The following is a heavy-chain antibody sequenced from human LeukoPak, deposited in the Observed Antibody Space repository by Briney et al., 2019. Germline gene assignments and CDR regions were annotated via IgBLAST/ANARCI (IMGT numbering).Heavy chain of an antibody. CDR2: ISAYNGNT. Sequence: WASVKVSCXASGYTFTSYGISWVRQAPGQGLEWMGWISAYNGNTNYAQKLQGRVTMTTDTSTSTAYMELRSLRSDDTAVYYCARDMGIAVAGTADFDYWGQGTLVTVSS. J-gene: IGHJ4*02. V-gene: IGHV1-18*01. D-gene: IGHD6-19*01. CDR1: GYTFTSYG. CDR3: ARDMGIAVAGTADFDY.